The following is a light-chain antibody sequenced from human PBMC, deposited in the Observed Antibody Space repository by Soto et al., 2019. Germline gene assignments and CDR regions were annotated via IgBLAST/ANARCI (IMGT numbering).Light chain of an antibody. Sequence: DIQMTQSPSSLSASVGDRVTITCRVSQSINNHLSWYQQKPGKAPKLLINAASSLQSGVPSRFSGSGSETEFTLTISSLQPEDFATYYCQQSYITLYSFGQGTSLEIK. J-gene: IGKJ2*03. V-gene: IGKV1-39*01. CDR2: AAS. CDR3: QQSYITLYS. CDR1: QSINNH.